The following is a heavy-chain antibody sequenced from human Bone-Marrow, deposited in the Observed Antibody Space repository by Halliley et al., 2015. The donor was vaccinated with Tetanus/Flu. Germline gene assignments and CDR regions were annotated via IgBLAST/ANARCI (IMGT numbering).Heavy chain of an antibody. CDR2: GGSP. CDR3: AVAAGYSNSWDYYYYGMDV. V-gene: IGHV4-59*01. D-gene: IGHD6-13*01. J-gene: IGHJ6*02. Sequence: GGSPKYHPSLKSRVTISVDKSKTQFSLKVTSPTAADTAVYYCAVAAGYSNSWDYYYYGMDVWGQGTTVTVSS.